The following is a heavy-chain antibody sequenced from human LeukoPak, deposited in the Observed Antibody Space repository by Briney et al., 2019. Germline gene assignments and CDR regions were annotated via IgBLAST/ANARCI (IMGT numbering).Heavy chain of an antibody. J-gene: IGHJ6*02. CDR2: TYYSGST. CDR1: GGSISSYY. Sequence: PSETLSLTCTVSGGSISSYYWSWIRQPPGKGLEWIGYTYYSGSTNYNPSLKSRVTISVDTSKNQFSLKLSSVTAADTAVYYCARGGMVRGYDYYGMDVWGQGTTVTVSS. CDR3: ARGGMVRGYDYYGMDV. V-gene: IGHV4-59*08. D-gene: IGHD3-10*01.